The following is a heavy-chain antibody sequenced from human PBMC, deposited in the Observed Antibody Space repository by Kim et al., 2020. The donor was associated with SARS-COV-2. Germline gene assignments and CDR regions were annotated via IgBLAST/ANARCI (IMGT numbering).Heavy chain of an antibody. CDR2: IYYSGST. CDR3: ARLVSGSSGWYAPYYYYGMDV. CDR1: GGSISSSSYY. D-gene: IGHD6-19*01. Sequence: SETLSLTCTVSGGSISSSSYYWGWIRQPPGKGLEWIGSIYYSGSTYYNPSLKSRVTISVDTSKNQFSLKLSSVTAADTAVYYCARLVSGSSGWYAPYYYYGMDVWGQGTTVTVSS. J-gene: IGHJ6*02. V-gene: IGHV4-39*01.